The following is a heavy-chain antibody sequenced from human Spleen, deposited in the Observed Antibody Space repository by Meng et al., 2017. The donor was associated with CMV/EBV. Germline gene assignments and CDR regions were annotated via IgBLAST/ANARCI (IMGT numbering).Heavy chain of an antibody. D-gene: IGHD2-15*01. CDR2: IYHSGST. Sequence: SETLSLTCTVSNYSINNGHYWGWIRHPPGKGLEWIGNIYHSGSTYYNLSLKSRVTISVDTSKNQFSLRLSSVTAADTAIYYCARVKKYCSDGSCYSGYYHYGMDVWGQGTTVTVSS. V-gene: IGHV4-38-2*02. CDR1: NYSINNGHY. J-gene: IGHJ6*02. CDR3: ARVKKYCSDGSCYSGYYHYGMDV.